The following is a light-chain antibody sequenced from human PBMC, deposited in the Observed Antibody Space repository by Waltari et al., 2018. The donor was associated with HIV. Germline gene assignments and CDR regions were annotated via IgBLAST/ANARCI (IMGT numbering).Light chain of an antibody. CDR3: CSYAGSYV. CDR1: SSDVGRYNL. CDR2: EGS. V-gene: IGLV2-23*01. J-gene: IGLJ1*01. Sequence: QSALTQPASVSGSPGQSITISCTGISSDVGRYNLVSWYQQHPGKAPKLIIYEGSKRPSGVSNHFSGSKSGDTASLTISGLQAEDEADYFCCSYAGSYVFGTGTKVTVL.